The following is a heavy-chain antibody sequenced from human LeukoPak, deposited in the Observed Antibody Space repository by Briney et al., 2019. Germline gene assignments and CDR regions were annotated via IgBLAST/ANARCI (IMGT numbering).Heavy chain of an antibody. J-gene: IGHJ4*02. Sequence: GGSLRLSCAASGFTFSSYSMNWVRQAPGKGLEWVSSISSSSSYIYYADSVKGRFTISRDNAKNSLYLQMNSLRAEDTAVYYCARAPGVRGCPTTLDYWGQGTLVTVSS. V-gene: IGHV3-21*01. CDR1: GFTFSSYS. CDR2: ISSSSSYI. D-gene: IGHD3-10*01. CDR3: ARAPGVRGCPTTLDY.